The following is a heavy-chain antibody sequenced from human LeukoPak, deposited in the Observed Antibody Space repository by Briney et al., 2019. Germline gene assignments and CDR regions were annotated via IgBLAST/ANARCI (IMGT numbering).Heavy chain of an antibody. CDR1: GYTFTSYG. CDR2: ISAYNGNT. V-gene: IGHV1-18*01. D-gene: IGHD3-22*01. CDR3: ARGHYHDSSGYYYGWFDP. J-gene: IGHJ5*02. Sequence: GASVKVSCKASGYTFTSYGISWVRQAPGQGLEWMGWISAYNGNTNYAQKLQGRVTITADESTSTAYMELSSLRSEDTAVYYCARGHYHDSSGYYYGWFDPWGQGTLVTVSS.